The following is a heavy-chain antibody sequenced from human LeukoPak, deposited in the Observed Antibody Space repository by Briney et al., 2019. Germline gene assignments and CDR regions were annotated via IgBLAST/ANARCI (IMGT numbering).Heavy chain of an antibody. CDR2: ISYDGSNK. J-gene: IGHJ4*02. CDR1: GFTFSSYG. CDR3: AEDGYRGIQLDY. D-gene: IGHD5-18*01. Sequence: GGSLRLSCAASGFTFSSYGMHWVRQAPGKGLEWVAVISYDGSNKYYADSVKGRFTISRDNSKNTLYLQMNSLRAEDTAVYYCAEDGYRGIQLDYWGQGTLVTVSS. V-gene: IGHV3-30*18.